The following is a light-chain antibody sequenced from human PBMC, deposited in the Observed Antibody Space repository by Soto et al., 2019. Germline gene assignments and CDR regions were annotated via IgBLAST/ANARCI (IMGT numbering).Light chain of an antibody. Sequence: EIVVTRSPATLSVSPGERVTLSCRASQSVSSSLAWYQQRPGQAPRLLIYDTSTRAPGIAARFSGSGSGTEFTLTISSLQSEDVAVYYCQQYVHWPPGTVGQGTKVDTK. CDR3: QQYVHWPPGT. CDR1: QSVSSS. CDR2: DTS. J-gene: IGKJ1*01. V-gene: IGKV3-15*01.